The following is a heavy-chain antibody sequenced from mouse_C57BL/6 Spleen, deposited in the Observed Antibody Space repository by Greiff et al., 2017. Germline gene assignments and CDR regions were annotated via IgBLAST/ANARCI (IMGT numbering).Heavy chain of an antibody. D-gene: IGHD1-1*01. CDR3: ARHGKFITTVVAYYFDY. V-gene: IGHV5-6*02. CDR1: GFTFSSYG. Sequence: DVKLVESGGDLVKPGGSLKLSCAASGFTFSSYGMSWVRQTPDKRLEWVATISSGGSYTYYPDSVKGRFTISRDNAKNTLYLQMSSLKSEDTAMYYCARHGKFITTVVAYYFDYWGQGTTLTVSS. CDR2: ISSGGSYT. J-gene: IGHJ2*01.